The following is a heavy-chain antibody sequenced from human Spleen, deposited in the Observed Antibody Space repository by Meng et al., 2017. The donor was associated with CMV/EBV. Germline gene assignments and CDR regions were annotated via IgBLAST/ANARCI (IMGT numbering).Heavy chain of an antibody. Sequence: ASVKVSCKASGYTFTTSYMHWVRQAPGQGLEWMGWINPYSGGTNCSQKFQGRVTMTRDMTISTTYMELSRLRSDDTAVYYCARALWRGGKGHDYWGQGTLVTVSS. J-gene: IGHJ4*02. CDR3: ARALWRGGKGHDY. CDR1: GYTFTTSY. D-gene: IGHD2-21*01. V-gene: IGHV1-2*02. CDR2: INPYSGGT.